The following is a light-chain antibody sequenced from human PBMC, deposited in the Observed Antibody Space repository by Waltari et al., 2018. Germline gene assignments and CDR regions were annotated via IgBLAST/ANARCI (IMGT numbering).Light chain of an antibody. CDR1: SSDVGGYNY. Sequence: QSALTQPDSVSGSPGQSITISCTGTSSDVGGYNYVSWYQQYPGKAPKVIIYDANNRPSGVSNRFSGSKSGNSASLTISGLQAEDEADYYCGSFISSTAVIFGGGTRLTVL. J-gene: IGLJ2*01. V-gene: IGLV2-14*03. CDR2: DAN. CDR3: GSFISSTAVI.